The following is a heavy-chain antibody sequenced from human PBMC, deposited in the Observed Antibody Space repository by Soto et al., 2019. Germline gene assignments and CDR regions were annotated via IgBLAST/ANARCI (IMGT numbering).Heavy chain of an antibody. D-gene: IGHD6-6*01. J-gene: IGHJ6*03. Sequence: QVQLVQSGAEVKKPGASVKVSCKASGYTFASYGLSWVRQAPGQGLEWMGWISAYNGNTNYAQKFQGRVTMTTDTSTSTAYMELRSLRSDDTAVYYCVRTYSSSSSLYYFYMDVWGKGTAVTVSS. V-gene: IGHV1-18*01. CDR2: ISAYNGNT. CDR3: VRTYSSSSSLYYFYMDV. CDR1: GYTFASYG.